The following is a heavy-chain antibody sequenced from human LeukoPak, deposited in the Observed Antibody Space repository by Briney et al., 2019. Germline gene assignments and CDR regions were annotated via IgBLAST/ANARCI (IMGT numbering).Heavy chain of an antibody. CDR3: ATQFKNYDYVWGSYRYYDY. CDR2: INPNSGGT. V-gene: IGHV1-2*06. J-gene: IGHJ4*02. Sequence: ASVKVSCKASGYTFTGYYMHWVRQAPGQGLEWMGRINPNSGGTNYAQKFQGRVTMTRDTSISTAYIELSRLRSDGTAVYYCATQFKNYDYVWGSYRYYDYWGQGTLVTVSS. D-gene: IGHD3-16*02. CDR1: GYTFTGYY.